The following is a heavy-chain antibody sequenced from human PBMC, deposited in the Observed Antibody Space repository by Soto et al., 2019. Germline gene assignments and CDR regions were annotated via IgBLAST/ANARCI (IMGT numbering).Heavy chain of an antibody. CDR3: ARDKDYYDSSGYSYYFDY. CDR2: ISSSGSTI. Sequence: LRLSCAASGFTFSSYEMNWVRQAPGKGLEWVSYISSSGSTIYYADSVKGRFTISRDNAKNSLYLQMNSLRAEDTAVYYCARDKDYYDSSGYSYYFDYWGQGTLVTVSS. D-gene: IGHD3-22*01. V-gene: IGHV3-48*03. CDR1: GFTFSSYE. J-gene: IGHJ4*02.